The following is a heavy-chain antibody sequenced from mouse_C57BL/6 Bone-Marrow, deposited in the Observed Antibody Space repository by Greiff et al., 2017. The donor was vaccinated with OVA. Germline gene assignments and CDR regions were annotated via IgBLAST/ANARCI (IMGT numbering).Heavy chain of an antibody. CDR1: GFTFSSYA. V-gene: IGHV5-4*01. Sequence: EVQLVESGGGLVKPGGSLKLSCAASGFTFSSYAMSWVRQTPEKRLEWVATISDGGSYTYYPDNVKGRFTISRDNAKNNLYLQMSHLKSEDTAMYYCARGERITTVSDYWGQGTTLTVSS. CDR2: ISDGGSYT. J-gene: IGHJ2*01. D-gene: IGHD1-1*01. CDR3: ARGERITTVSDY.